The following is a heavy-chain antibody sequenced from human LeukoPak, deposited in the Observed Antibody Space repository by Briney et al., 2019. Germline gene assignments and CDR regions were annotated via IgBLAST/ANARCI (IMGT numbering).Heavy chain of an antibody. J-gene: IGHJ4*02. CDR2: IIPIFGTA. D-gene: IGHD5-12*01. CDR1: GGTFSSYA. CDR3: AAQGRGYSGYDADY. V-gene: IGHV1-69*13. Sequence: GASVKVSCKASGGTFSSYAISWVRQAPGQGLEWMGGIIPIFGTANYAQKFQGRVTIPADESTSTAYMELSSLRSEDTAVYYCAAQGRGYSGYDADYWGQGTLVTVSS.